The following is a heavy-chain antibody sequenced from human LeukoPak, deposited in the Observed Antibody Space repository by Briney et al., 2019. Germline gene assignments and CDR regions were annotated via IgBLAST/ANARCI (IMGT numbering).Heavy chain of an antibody. CDR1: EFTFSDYY. V-gene: IGHV3-11*04. Sequence: GGSLRLSCAASEFTFSDYYMSWVRQAPGRGLEWVSYISSSGSSIYYADSVKGRFTISRDNSKNTLYLQMNSLRAEDTAVYYCAKEPKAAAGIGWFDPWGQGTLVTVSS. J-gene: IGHJ5*02. CDR3: AKEPKAAAGIGWFDP. D-gene: IGHD6-13*01. CDR2: ISSSGSSI.